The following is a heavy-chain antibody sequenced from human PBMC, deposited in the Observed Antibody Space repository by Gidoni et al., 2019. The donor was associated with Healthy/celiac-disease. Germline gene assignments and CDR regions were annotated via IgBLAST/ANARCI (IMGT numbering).Heavy chain of an antibody. CDR1: GFTFSSYA. D-gene: IGHD2-2*01. CDR2: IAYDGSNK. J-gene: IGHJ4*02. Sequence: QVQLVASGGGVVQPGRSLRLSCASSGFTFSSYAMHWVRQAPGKGLEWVAVIAYDGSNKYYADSVKGRFTISRDNSKNTLYLQMNSLRAEDTAVYYCARGGSSTMGYWGQGTLVTVSS. V-gene: IGHV3-30-3*01. CDR3: ARGGSSTMGY.